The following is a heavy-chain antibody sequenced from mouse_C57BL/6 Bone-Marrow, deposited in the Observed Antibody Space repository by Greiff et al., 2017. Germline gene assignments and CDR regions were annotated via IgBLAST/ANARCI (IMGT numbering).Heavy chain of an antibody. Sequence: QVQLKQPGAELVRPGSSVKLSCKASGYTFTSYWMHWVKQRPIQGLEWIGNIDPSDSETHYNQKFKDKATLTVDKSSSTAYMQLSSMTSEDSAVYYCARYGYYPFDVWGTGTTGTVSS. CDR1: GYTFTSYW. CDR2: IDPSDSET. D-gene: IGHD2-3*01. J-gene: IGHJ1*03. V-gene: IGHV1-52*01. CDR3: ARYGYYPFDV.